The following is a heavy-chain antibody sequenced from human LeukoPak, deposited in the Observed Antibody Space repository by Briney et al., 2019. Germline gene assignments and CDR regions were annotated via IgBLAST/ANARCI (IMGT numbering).Heavy chain of an antibody. CDR1: GFTFSSYS. V-gene: IGHV3-21*01. CDR3: AREAMDSSSWTFDY. Sequence: PGGSLRLSCAASGFTFSSYSMNWVRQAPGKGLEWVSSISSSSSYIYYADSVKGRFTISRDNAKNSLYLQMNSLRAEDTAVYYCAREAMDSSSWTFDYWGQGTLVTVSS. CDR2: ISSSSSYI. D-gene: IGHD6-13*01. J-gene: IGHJ4*02.